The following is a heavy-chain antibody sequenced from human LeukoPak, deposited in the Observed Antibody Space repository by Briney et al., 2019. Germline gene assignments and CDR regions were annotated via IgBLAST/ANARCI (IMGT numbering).Heavy chain of an antibody. CDR2: IYTSGST. V-gene: IGHV4-61*02. Sequence: SETLSLTCTVSGGSISSGLYYWSWIRQPAGKGLEWIGRIYTSGSTNYNPSLKSRVTLSVDTSRNQLSLQLSSVTTADTAVYYCVRGPYGASISKWFDPWGQGTLVIVSS. CDR3: VRGPYGASISKWFDP. J-gene: IGHJ5*02. D-gene: IGHD4/OR15-4a*01. CDR1: GGSISSGLYY.